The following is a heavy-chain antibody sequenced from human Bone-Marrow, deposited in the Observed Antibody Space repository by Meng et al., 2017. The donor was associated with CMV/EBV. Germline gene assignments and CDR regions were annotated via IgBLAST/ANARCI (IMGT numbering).Heavy chain of an antibody. J-gene: IGHJ4*02. D-gene: IGHD3-22*01. CDR3: ARGHYYDRYFDY. CDR1: GGSIMCGCCC. V-gene: IGHV4-61*02. CDR2: IYPGRSP. Sequence: CTVSGGSIMCGCCCWSSFRQPAGMELAYIGRIYPGRSPYYNPSLKSRVTISVDTSKHQFSLKLSSVTAADTAVYYCARGHYYDRYFDYWGQGTLVTVSS.